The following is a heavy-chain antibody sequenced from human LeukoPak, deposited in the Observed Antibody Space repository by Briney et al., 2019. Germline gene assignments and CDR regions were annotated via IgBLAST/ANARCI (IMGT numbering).Heavy chain of an antibody. V-gene: IGHV3-21*01. D-gene: IGHD3/OR15-3a*01. CDR2: IRSSSYI. J-gene: IGHJ4*02. CDR1: GFTFSSYS. CDR3: ARDRWEDWLPYY. Sequence: KPGGSLRLSCAASGFTFSSYSMNWVRQAPGKGLEWVSSIRSSSYIYYADSVKGRFTISRDNAKNSLYLQMNSLRAEDTALYYCARDRWEDWLPYYWGQGILVTVSS.